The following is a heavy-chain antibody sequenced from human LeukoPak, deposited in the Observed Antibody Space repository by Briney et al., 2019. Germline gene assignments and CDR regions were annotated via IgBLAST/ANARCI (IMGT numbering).Heavy chain of an antibody. CDR2: IYSGGST. J-gene: IGHJ3*02. Sequence: GGSLRLSCAASGFTVSSNYMSWVRKAPGKGLEWVSVIYSGGSTYYADSVKGRFTISRDNSKNTLYPQMNSLRAEDTAVYYCARDRGDGYNPPIWGQGTMVTVSS. CDR1: GFTVSSNY. V-gene: IGHV3-53*01. CDR3: ARDRGDGYNPPI. D-gene: IGHD5-24*01.